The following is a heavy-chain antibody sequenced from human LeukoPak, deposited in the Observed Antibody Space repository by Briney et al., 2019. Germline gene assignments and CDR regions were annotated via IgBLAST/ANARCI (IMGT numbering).Heavy chain of an antibody. V-gene: IGHV4-39*01. CDR2: MSYGGTA. Sequence: KPSETLSLTCTVSGGSISRRDYNWGWIRQPPEKGLEWIATMSYGGTAYYSPSLKSRLTISIDPSKNQLSLKISSVTAADTAVYHCAGYRILGGPLFDYWGQGTLVTVSS. D-gene: IGHD1-26*01. CDR1: GGSISRRDYN. CDR3: AGYRILGGPLFDY. J-gene: IGHJ4*02.